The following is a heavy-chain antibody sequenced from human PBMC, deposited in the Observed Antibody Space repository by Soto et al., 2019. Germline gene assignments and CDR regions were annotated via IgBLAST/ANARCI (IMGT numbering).Heavy chain of an antibody. CDR2: ISGSGGST. D-gene: IGHD1-26*01. V-gene: IGHV3-23*01. CDR3: AKELGGSYYLYYYYGMDV. CDR1: GFTFSGYA. Sequence: PGGSLRLSCAASGFTFSGYAMSWVRQAPGKGLEWVSAISGSGGSTYYADSVKGRFTISRDNSKNTLYLQMNSLRAEDTAVYYCAKELGGSYYLYYYYGMDVWGQGTTVTVSS. J-gene: IGHJ6*02.